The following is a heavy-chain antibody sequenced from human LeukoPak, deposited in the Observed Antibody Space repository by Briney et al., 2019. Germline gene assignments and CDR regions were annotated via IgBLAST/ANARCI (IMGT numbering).Heavy chain of an antibody. V-gene: IGHV1-2*02. CDR2: INCNSGGT. CDR1: GYRFTGYY. D-gene: IGHD1-26*01. J-gene: IGHJ3*02. Sequence: ASVRVSCKASGYRFTGYYMHWVRQAPGQGLEWMGWINCNSGGTKFSQKFQGRVTMTRDTSTRTAYMELGSLRSEDTAVYYCARDVGTREGATGYDAFDIWGQGTMVTVSS. CDR3: ARDVGTREGATGYDAFDI.